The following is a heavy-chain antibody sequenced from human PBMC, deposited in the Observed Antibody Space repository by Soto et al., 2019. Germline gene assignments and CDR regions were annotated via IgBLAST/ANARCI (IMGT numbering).Heavy chain of an antibody. J-gene: IGHJ4*02. V-gene: IGHV1-69*01. CDR3: CSRGTCFVAGVN. Sequence: QVQLLQSGAEVRRPGSSVKVSCKASGGNFNTYAITWVRQAPGQGLDWMGGIIPMFDTTTYAPKFQGRVTISADESTSTAYLEMSSLTSEDTAVYCFCSRGTCFVAGVNWGQGTLVTVSS. D-gene: IGHD2-15*01. CDR1: GGNFNTYA. CDR2: IIPMFDTT.